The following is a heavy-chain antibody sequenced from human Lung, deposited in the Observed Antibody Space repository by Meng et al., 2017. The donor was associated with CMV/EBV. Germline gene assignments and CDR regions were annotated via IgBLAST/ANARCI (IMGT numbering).Heavy chain of an antibody. Sequence: GGSLRLXCVASGFTLSNYAMHWVRQAPGKGLEWVAFLSYDENTKYYADSVKGRFTISRDISKNTLFLQMNSLRPEDTALYYCARDAYSNFPVDYWGQGTLVTVSS. V-gene: IGHV3-30*04. D-gene: IGHD4-11*01. CDR3: ARDAYSNFPVDY. J-gene: IGHJ4*02. CDR1: GFTLSNYA. CDR2: LSYDENTK.